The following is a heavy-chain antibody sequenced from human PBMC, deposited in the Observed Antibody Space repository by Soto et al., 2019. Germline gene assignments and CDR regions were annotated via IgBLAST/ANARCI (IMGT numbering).Heavy chain of an antibody. CDR3: ARSFTIFGVIDY. CDR2: IIPILGIA. J-gene: IGHJ4*02. V-gene: IGHV1-69*02. Sequence: QVQLVQSGAEVKKPGSSVKVSCKASGGTFSSYTISWVRQAPGQGLEWMGRIIPILGIANYAQKFQGRVTITADKSTSKDYMELSSLRSEDTAVYYCARSFTIFGVIDYWGQGTLVTVSS. D-gene: IGHD3-3*01. CDR1: GGTFSSYT.